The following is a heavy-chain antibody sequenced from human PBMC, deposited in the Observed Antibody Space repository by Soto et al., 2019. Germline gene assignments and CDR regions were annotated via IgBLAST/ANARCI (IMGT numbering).Heavy chain of an antibody. D-gene: IGHD2-2*01. Sequence: EVQLLDSGGGLVQPEGSLRLSCAASGFTFITYAMSWVRQAPGKGLEWVSIISGSGGSTYYPDSVKGRFTISRDNSKNTLYLQMNSLRADDTAVYYCAKLPAAQSYFDFWGQGTLVTVSS. CDR1: GFTFITYA. CDR2: ISGSGGST. V-gene: IGHV3-23*01. CDR3: AKLPAAQSYFDF. J-gene: IGHJ4*02.